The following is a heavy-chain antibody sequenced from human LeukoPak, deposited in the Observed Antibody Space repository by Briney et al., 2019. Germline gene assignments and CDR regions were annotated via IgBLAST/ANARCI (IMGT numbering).Heavy chain of an antibody. CDR3: ARSRYYFDY. Sequence: PGGSLRLSCAASGFTFSSYSMNWVRQAPGKGLEWVSYTSSSGSTIYYADSVRGRFTISRDNAKTSLYLQMNSLTAEDTAIYYCARSRYYFDYWGQGTLVTVSS. CDR1: GFTFSSYS. J-gene: IGHJ4*02. D-gene: IGHD3-9*01. CDR2: TSSSGSTI. V-gene: IGHV3-48*04.